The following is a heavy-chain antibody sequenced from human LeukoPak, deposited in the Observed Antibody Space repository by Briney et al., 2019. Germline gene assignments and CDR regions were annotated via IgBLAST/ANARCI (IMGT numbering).Heavy chain of an antibody. J-gene: IGHJ4*02. CDR2: ISGSGGST. Sequence: PGRSLRLSCAASGFTFSSYAMSWVRQAPGKGLEWVSAISGSGGSTYYADSVKGRFTISRDNSKNTLYLQMNSLRAEDTAVYYCAKGIEYYYGSGSYYDYWGQGTLVTVSS. D-gene: IGHD3-10*01. CDR1: GFTFSSYA. V-gene: IGHV3-23*01. CDR3: AKGIEYYYGSGSYYDY.